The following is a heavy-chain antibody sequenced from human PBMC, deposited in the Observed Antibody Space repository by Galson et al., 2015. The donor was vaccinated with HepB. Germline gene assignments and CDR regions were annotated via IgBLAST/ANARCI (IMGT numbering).Heavy chain of an antibody. V-gene: IGHV1-18*01. CDR1: GYTFTSYG. CDR3: ARLRGPPINSVYLGDNRGVDY. D-gene: IGHD2-2*02. Sequence: SVKVSCKASGYTFTSYGISWVRQAPGLGLEWMGWISAYNGNTNYAQKLQGRVTMTTDTSTSTAYMELRSLRSDDTAVYYCARLRGPPINSVYLGDNRGVDYWGQGTLVTVSS. CDR2: ISAYNGNT. J-gene: IGHJ4*02.